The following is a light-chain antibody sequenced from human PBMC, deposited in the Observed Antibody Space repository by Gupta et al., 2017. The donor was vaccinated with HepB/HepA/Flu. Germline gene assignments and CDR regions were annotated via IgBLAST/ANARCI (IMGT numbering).Light chain of an antibody. Sequence: DIVMTQTPLPLPVTPGEPASISCRSSQSLLHSNGYNYLDWYLQKPGQSPQLLIYLGFNRASGVPDRFSGSGSGTDFTLKISRVEAEDVGGYYCMQALKAPWTFGQGTKGEIK. CDR1: QSLLHSNGYNY. CDR2: LGF. V-gene: IGKV2-28*01. CDR3: MQALKAPWT. J-gene: IGKJ1*01.